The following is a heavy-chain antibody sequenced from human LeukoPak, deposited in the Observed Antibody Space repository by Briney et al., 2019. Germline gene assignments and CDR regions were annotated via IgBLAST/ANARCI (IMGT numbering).Heavy chain of an antibody. J-gene: IGHJ4*02. CDR3: ARGEVGALTFDY. D-gene: IGHD1-26*01. V-gene: IGHV4-59*01. Sequence: SETLSLTCTVSGGSISSYYWSWIRQPPGKGLEWIGYIYYSGSTNYNPSLKSRVTISVDTSKNQFSLKLSSVTAADTAVYYCARGEVGALTFDYWGQGTLVTVSS. CDR1: GGSISSYY. CDR2: IYYSGST.